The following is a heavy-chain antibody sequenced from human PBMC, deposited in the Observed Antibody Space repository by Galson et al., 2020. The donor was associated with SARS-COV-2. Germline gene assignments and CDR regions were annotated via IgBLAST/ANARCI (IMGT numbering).Heavy chain of an antibody. CDR2: IIPIFGTA. Sequence: SVKVSCKASGGTFSSYAISWVRQAPGQGLEWMGGIIPIFGTANYAQKFQGRVTITADESTSTAYMELSSLRSEDTAVYYCASDPYYGSGNWFDPWGQGTLVTVSS. V-gene: IGHV1-69*13. D-gene: IGHD3-10*01. CDR1: GGTFSSYA. J-gene: IGHJ5*02. CDR3: ASDPYYGSGNWFDP.